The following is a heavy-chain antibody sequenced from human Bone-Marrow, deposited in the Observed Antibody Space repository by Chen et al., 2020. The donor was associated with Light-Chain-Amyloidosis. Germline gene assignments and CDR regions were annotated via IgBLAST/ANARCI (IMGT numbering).Heavy chain of an antibody. CDR1: GGSISVTSYD. CDR3: AREVPAVKKNYMDV. CDR2: FYYTGIT. V-gene: IGHV4-39*07. D-gene: IGHD2-2*01. J-gene: IGHJ6*03. Sequence: QLQLQESGPRVVKPSETLSLTCAVSGGSISVTSYDWVWIRQPPGKGLEWIGTFYYTGITYYNPSLKSRVTISVDMSKNQFSLILSSVTAADTAVYHCAREVPAVKKNYMDVWGKGTTVIVSS.